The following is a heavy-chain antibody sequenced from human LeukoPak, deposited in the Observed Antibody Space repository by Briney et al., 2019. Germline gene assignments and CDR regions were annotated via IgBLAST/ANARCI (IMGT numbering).Heavy chain of an antibody. CDR2: ISAYNGNT. D-gene: IGHD2-2*01. CDR1: GYTFTSYG. J-gene: IGHJ6*03. V-gene: IGHV1-18*01. Sequence: ASVTVSCKASGYTFTSYGISWVRQAPGQGLEWMGWISAYNGNTNYAQKLQGRVTMTTDTSTSTAYMELRSLRSDDTAVYYCARLVPAAYDYYYYYMDVWGKGTTVTVSS. CDR3: ARLVPAAYDYYYYYMDV.